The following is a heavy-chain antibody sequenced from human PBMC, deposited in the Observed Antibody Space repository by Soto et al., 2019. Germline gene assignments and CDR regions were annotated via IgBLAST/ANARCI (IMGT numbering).Heavy chain of an antibody. J-gene: IGHJ4*02. CDR3: VREGEWLSDM. Sequence: GGSLRLSCAASGFTFSDYWMHWVRQVPGKGLVWVSRMNSDGRSRNYADSVKGRFTISRDNAKNTLYLQMNSLRAEDTAVYYCVREGEWLSDMWGQGTLVTVSS. CDR1: GFTFSDYW. V-gene: IGHV3-74*01. D-gene: IGHD3-3*01. CDR2: MNSDGRSR.